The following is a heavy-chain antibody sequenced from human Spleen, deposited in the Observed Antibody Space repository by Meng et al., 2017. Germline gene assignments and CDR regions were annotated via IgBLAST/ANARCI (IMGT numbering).Heavy chain of an antibody. CDR2: ISYDGSNK. V-gene: IGHV3-30*04. D-gene: IGHD6-19*01. Sequence: GESLKISCAASGFTFSSYAMSWVRQAPGEGLEWVALISYDGSNKYYADSVKGRFTISRDNSKNTLYLQMNSLRTEDTAIYYCARGPITVAGTLDYWGQGTLVTVSS. CDR1: GFTFSSYA. J-gene: IGHJ4*02. CDR3: ARGPITVAGTLDY.